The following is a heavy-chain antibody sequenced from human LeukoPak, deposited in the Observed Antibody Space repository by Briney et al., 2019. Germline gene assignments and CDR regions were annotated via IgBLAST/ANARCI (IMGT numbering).Heavy chain of an antibody. CDR1: KFTFSNYA. V-gene: IGHV3-23*01. CDR3: AKAAGMVISFRYYYMDV. D-gene: IGHD3-3*01. J-gene: IGHJ6*03. Sequence: QSGGSLRLSCAASKFTFSNYAMSWVRQAPGKGLEWVSGISGSGGGTYYADSVEGRFTISRDNSRNTLYLQMNSLRAEDTAVYYCAKAAGMVISFRYYYMDVWGKGTTVTVSS. CDR2: ISGSGGGT.